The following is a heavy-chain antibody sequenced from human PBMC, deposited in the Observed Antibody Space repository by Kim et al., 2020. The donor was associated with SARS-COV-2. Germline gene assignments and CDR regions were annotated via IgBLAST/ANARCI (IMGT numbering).Heavy chain of an antibody. V-gene: IGHV3-30*07. CDR3: ASNPVATSAFSYWYFDL. Sequence: VTGRFTISRDNYKNTVYLQMNILRAEDTAVYYCASNPVATSAFSYWYFDLWGRGTLVTVSS. D-gene: IGHD2-2*01. J-gene: IGHJ2*01.